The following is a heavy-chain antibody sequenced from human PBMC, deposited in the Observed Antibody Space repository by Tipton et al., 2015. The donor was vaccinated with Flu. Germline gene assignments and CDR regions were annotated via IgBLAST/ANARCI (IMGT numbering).Heavy chain of an antibody. V-gene: IGHV3-43D*04. D-gene: IGHD4-23*01. CDR1: GFSFREYA. J-gene: IGHJ4*02. Sequence: SLRLSCTASGFSFREYAKHWVRQPPGKGLEWVALVGYDGRSSDYAESVRGRFTISRDNSKDSLYLQMNNLRTEDAAVYYCVKSQVMGTPNRPGFDSWGQGTVVTVSS. CDR2: VGYDGRSS. CDR3: VKSQVMGTPNRPGFDS.